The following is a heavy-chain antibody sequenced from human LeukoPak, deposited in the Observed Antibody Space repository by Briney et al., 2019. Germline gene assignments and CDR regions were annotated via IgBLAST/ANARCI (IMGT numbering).Heavy chain of an antibody. Sequence: ASVKVSCKASGYTFTGYYMHWVRQAPGQGLEWMGWINPNSGGTNYAQKFQGRVTMTRDTSISTAYMELSRLRSDDTAVYYCARDGYCTNGVCLYFDYWGQGTLVTVSS. CDR1: GYTFTGYY. CDR3: ARDGYCTNGVCLYFDY. CDR2: INPNSGGT. V-gene: IGHV1-2*02. J-gene: IGHJ4*02. D-gene: IGHD2-8*01.